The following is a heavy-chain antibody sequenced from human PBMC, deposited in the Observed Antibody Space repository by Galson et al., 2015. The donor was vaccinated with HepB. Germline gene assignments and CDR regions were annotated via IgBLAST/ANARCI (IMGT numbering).Heavy chain of an antibody. J-gene: IGHJ1*01. Sequence: SVKVSCKASGYTFTSYAMNWVRQAPGQGLEWMGWINTNTGNPTYAQGFTGRFVFSLDTSVSTAYLQISSLKAEDTAVYYCARGFYDFWSGHEQYFQHWGQGTLVTVSS. V-gene: IGHV7-4-1*02. CDR1: GYTFTSYA. CDR2: INTNTGNP. D-gene: IGHD3-3*01. CDR3: ARGFYDFWSGHEQYFQH.